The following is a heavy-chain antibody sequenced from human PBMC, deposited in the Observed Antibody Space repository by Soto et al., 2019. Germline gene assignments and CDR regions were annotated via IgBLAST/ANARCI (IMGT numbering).Heavy chain of an antibody. J-gene: IGHJ4*02. CDR1: VFTFSNYA. V-gene: IGHV3-23*01. CDR2: ISGGSVST. Sequence: EVQLLESGGGLVQPGGSLRLSCAASVFTFSNYAMSWVRQAPGKGLEWVSVISGGSVSTYYADSVQGRFTISRDNSKNTLYLQMSSRRAEDTAVYYCARDRRYFDYWGQGTLVTVSS. CDR3: ARDRRYFDY.